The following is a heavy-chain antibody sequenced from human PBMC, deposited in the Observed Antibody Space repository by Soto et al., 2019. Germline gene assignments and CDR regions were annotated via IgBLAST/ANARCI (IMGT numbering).Heavy chain of an antibody. J-gene: IGHJ6*02. V-gene: IGHV3-23*01. CDR2: ISGSGGST. D-gene: IGHD1-20*01. Sequence: GGSLRLSCAASGFTFSSYAMRWVRQAPGKGLEWVSAISGSGGSTYYADSVKGRFTISRDNSKNTLYLQMNSLRAEDTAVYYCAKVKANWNYDGMDVWGQGTTVNVSS. CDR1: GFTFSSYA. CDR3: AKVKANWNYDGMDV.